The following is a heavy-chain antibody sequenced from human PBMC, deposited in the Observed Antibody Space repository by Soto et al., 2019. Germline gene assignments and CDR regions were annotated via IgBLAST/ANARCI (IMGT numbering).Heavy chain of an antibody. D-gene: IGHD6-19*01. CDR1: GDSISGGGFS. V-gene: IGHV4-30-2*06. CDR2: IYPSGTS. CDR3: AKVKSSGWYYFDY. Sequence: SETLSLTCAVSGDSISGGGFSWNWIRQSPGKGLEWIGYIYPSGTSYFNPSLKSRVSISLDKSRNQFSLRLSSMTAADTALYYCAKVKSSGWYYFDYWGQGTLVTVSS. J-gene: IGHJ4*02.